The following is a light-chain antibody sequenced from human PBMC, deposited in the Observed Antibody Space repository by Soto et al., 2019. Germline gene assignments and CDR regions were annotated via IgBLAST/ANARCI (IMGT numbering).Light chain of an antibody. V-gene: IGKV4-1*01. J-gene: IGKJ4*01. CDR2: WAS. CDR1: QSVLYSSNNKNY. CDR3: QQYYNTPLT. Sequence: DIVMTQSPDSLAVSLGERVTINCKSSQSVLYSSNNKNYLAWYQQKPGQPSKLLIYWASTRESGVPDRFSGSGSGTDFTLTISSLQAEDVAVYYCQQYYNTPLTFGGGTKVDIK.